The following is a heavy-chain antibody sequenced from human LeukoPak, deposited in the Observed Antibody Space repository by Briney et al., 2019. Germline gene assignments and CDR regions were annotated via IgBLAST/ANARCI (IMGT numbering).Heavy chain of an antibody. CDR3: ARDLGNSGGTWLDP. Sequence: AASVKVSCKASGYTFTNYAIHWVRQAPGQRLEWMGWINVGSGNTKYSQKFQDRVTITRDTSANTAYMTLSSLRSEDTAVYYCARDLGNSGGTWLDPWGQGTLVTVSS. CDR1: GYTFTNYA. V-gene: IGHV1-3*01. J-gene: IGHJ5*02. D-gene: IGHD2-15*01. CDR2: INVGSGNT.